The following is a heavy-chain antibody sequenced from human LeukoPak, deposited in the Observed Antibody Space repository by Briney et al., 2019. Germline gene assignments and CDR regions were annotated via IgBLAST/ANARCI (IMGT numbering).Heavy chain of an antibody. D-gene: IGHD6-19*01. CDR2: IYSGGST. CDR3: ARDKTYSSGWSEELGLEHWYFDL. J-gene: IGHJ2*01. Sequence: PGGSLRLSCAASGFTVSSNYMSWVRQAPGKGLEWVSVIYSGGSTYYADSVKGRFTISRDNSKNTLYLQMNSLRAEDTAVYYCARDKTYSSGWSEELGLEHWYFDLWGRGTLVTVSS. V-gene: IGHV3-53*01. CDR1: GFTVSSNY.